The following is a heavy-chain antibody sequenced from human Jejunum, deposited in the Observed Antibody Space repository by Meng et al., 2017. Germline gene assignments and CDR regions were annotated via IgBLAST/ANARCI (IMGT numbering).Heavy chain of an antibody. CDR1: GFTFSTYA. J-gene: IGHJ3*02. CDR2: ISYDGVRT. D-gene: IGHD3-22*01. CDR3: ARMDYYYYDRGDPFDI. Sequence: GGSLRLSCASSGFTFSTYAMHWVRQAPGKGLEYVAGISYDGVRTYYANSVKGRFTISRDNSKNTLYLQMGSLRAEDMAVYYCARMDYYYYDRGDPFDIWGQGTMVTVSS. V-gene: IGHV3-64*01.